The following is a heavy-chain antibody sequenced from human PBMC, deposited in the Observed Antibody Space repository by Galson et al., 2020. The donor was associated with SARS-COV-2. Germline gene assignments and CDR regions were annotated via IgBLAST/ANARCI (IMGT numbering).Heavy chain of an antibody. CDR1: GFTFSRYA. Sequence: GGSLRLSCAASGFTFSRYAMSWVRQAPGKGLEWVSVIIGSGDNTYYADSVKGRFTISRDNSKNTLYLQMNRLRAEDTAVYYCAKKGVNGDYLNSFDSWGQGTLVTVSS. V-gene: IGHV3-23*01. CDR3: AKKGVNGDYLNSFDS. D-gene: IGHD4-17*01. CDR2: IIGSGDNT. J-gene: IGHJ4*02.